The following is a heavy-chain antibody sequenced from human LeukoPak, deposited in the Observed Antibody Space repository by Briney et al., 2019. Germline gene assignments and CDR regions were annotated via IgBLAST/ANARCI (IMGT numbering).Heavy chain of an antibody. J-gene: IGHJ6*02. CDR3: AREDIVVVVARMDV. V-gene: IGHV1-2*02. CDR1: GYTFTGYY. D-gene: IGHD2-15*01. Sequence: ASVKVSCKASGYTFTGYYMHWVRQAPGQGLEWVGWINPNSGGTNYAQKFQGRVTMTRDTSISTAYVELSRLRSDDTAVYYCAREDIVVVVARMDVWGQGTTVTVSS. CDR2: INPNSGGT.